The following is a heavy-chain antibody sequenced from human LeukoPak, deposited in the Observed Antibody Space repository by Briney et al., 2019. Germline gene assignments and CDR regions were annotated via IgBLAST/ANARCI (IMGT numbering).Heavy chain of an antibody. D-gene: IGHD3-3*01. CDR3: ARGGSYYDFWSGTFDY. Sequence: SETLSLTCAVYGGSFSGYYWSWIRQPPGKGLEWIGYIYYSGSTNYNPSLKSRVTISVDTSKNQFSLKLSSVTAADTAVYYCARGGSYYDFWSGTFDYWGQGTLVTVSS. CDR1: GGSFSGYY. CDR2: IYYSGST. J-gene: IGHJ4*02. V-gene: IGHV4-59*08.